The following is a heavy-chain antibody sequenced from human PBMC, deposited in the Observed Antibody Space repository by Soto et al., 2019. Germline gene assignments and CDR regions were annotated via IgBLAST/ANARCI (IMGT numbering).Heavy chain of an antibody. CDR2: ISYDGSNK. V-gene: IGHV3-30*18. Sequence: PGGSLRLSCAASGFTFSSYGMHWVRQAPGKGLEWVAVISYDGSNKYYADSVKGRFTISRDNSKNTLYLQMNSLRAEDTAVYYCAKDRSSGWLDYWGQGTLVTVSS. D-gene: IGHD6-19*01. J-gene: IGHJ4*02. CDR1: GFTFSSYG. CDR3: AKDRSSGWLDY.